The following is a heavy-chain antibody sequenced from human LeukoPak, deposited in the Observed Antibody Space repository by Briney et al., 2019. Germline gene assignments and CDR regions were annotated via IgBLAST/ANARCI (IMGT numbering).Heavy chain of an antibody. CDR1: GFTFNDYY. Sequence: GGSLRLSCAASGFTFNDYYMSWIRQAPGKGLEWVSYISSSGSTIYYADSVKGRFTISRDNAKNSLYLQMNSLRAEDTAVYYCARSPPRGWYVNWYFDLWGRGTLVTVSS. J-gene: IGHJ2*01. V-gene: IGHV3-11*01. CDR2: ISSSGSTI. CDR3: ARSPPRGWYVNWYFDL. D-gene: IGHD6-19*01.